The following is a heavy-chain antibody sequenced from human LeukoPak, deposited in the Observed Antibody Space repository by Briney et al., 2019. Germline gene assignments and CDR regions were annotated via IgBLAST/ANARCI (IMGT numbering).Heavy chain of an antibody. Sequence: GASVNVSCTVSGYTLTELSMHWVRQAPGKGLVWMGGFDPEDGETIYAQKFQGRVTMTEDTSTDTAYMELSSLRSEDTAVYYCATVEVYNWNYGSMDVGGQGTTVTVSS. CDR1: GYTLTELS. CDR2: FDPEDGET. CDR3: ATVEVYNWNYGSMDV. D-gene: IGHD1-7*01. J-gene: IGHJ6*02. V-gene: IGHV1-24*01.